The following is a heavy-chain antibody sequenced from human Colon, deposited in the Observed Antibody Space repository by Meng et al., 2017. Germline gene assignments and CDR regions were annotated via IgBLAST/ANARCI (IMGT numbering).Heavy chain of an antibody. V-gene: IGHV4-30-4*01. D-gene: IGHD3-10*01. CDR3: LRGSGGSV. CDR1: GGSITSGEYH. CDR2: VYGSGTT. Sequence: QVQLQESGPGLVKPSQTLSLTCTVSGGSITSGEYHWSWIRQPPGKGLEWIGYVYGSGTTNYNPSLRSRISMSIDKSKNQFSLKLTSVTAADTAVYHCLRGSGGSVWGQGTLVTVSS. J-gene: IGHJ1*01.